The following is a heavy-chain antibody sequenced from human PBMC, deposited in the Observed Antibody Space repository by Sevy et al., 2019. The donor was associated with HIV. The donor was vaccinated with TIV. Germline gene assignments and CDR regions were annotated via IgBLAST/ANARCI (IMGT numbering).Heavy chain of an antibody. CDR3: VKYRGLTQDFDY. V-gene: IGHV3-64D*06. CDR1: GFPFRSNI. D-gene: IGHD3-10*01. CDR2: ITSNGLST. Sequence: GGSLRLSCSASGFPFRSNIMGWVRQAPGKRLEYVSGITSNGLSTHYVPSVKGRFSISRDNSKNTMYLQMSSLRPEDTAVYYCVKYRGLTQDFDYWGQGTLVTSPQ. J-gene: IGHJ4*02.